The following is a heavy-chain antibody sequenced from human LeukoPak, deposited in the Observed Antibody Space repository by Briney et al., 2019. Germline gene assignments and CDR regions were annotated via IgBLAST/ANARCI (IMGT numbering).Heavy chain of an antibody. V-gene: IGHV3-53*01. Sequence: PGGSLRLSCAASGFTVSSNYMSWVRQAPGEGLEWVSVIYSGGSTYYADSVKGRFTISRDNSKNTLYLQMNSLGAEDTAVYYCARAPHGSHEGDYWGQGTLVTVSS. CDR2: IYSGGST. CDR3: ARAPHGSHEGDY. D-gene: IGHD1-26*01. CDR1: GFTVSSNY. J-gene: IGHJ4*02.